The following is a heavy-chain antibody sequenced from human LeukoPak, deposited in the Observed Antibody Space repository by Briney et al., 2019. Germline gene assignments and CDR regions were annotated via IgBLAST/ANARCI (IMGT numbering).Heavy chain of an antibody. CDR2: ISSSGSTI. CDR1: GFTFSDYY. Sequence: GGSLRLSCAASGFTFSDYYMSWIRQAPGKGLEWVSYISSSGSTIYYADSVKGRFTISRDNAKNSLYLQMNSLRAEDTAIYYCAKNGDRGAYCSGGSCYPYFYYYMDVWGKGTTVTISS. CDR3: AKNGDRGAYCSGGSCYPYFYYYMDV. V-gene: IGHV3-11*01. J-gene: IGHJ6*03. D-gene: IGHD2-15*01.